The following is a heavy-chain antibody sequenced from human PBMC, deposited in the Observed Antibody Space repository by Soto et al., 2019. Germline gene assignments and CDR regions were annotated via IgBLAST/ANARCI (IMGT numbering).Heavy chain of an antibody. D-gene: IGHD1-7*01. CDR2: INHSGST. Sequence: KPSDTLSLTCAVYGGSFSGYYWSWIRQPPGKGLEWIGEINHSGSTNYNPSLKSRVTISVDTSKNQFSLKLSSVTAADTAVYYCARAITGTTYDDGPHYFDYWGQGTLVTVSS. CDR3: ARAITGTTYDDGPHYFDY. CDR1: GGSFSGYY. J-gene: IGHJ4*02. V-gene: IGHV4-34*01.